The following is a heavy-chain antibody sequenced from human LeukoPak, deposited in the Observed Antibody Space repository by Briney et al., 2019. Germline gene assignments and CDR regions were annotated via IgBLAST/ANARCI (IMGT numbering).Heavy chain of an antibody. Sequence: PSETLSLTCTVSAASISDSDYYWGWIRQAPGKALEWIGNIHYSGSAYYNPSLESRVTLDVDTSQNQVSLRLTSVTAAGTAVYFCARSYCTVSTCPRRWFDPWGQGTLVTVSS. CDR1: AASISDSDYY. V-gene: IGHV4-39*01. D-gene: IGHD2-8*02. J-gene: IGHJ5*02. CDR2: IHYSGSA. CDR3: ARSYCTVSTCPRRWFDP.